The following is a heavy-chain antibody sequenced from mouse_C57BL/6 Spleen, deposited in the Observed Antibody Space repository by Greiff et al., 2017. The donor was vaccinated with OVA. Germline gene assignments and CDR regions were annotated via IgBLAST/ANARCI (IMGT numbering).Heavy chain of an antibody. J-gene: IGHJ2*01. V-gene: IGHV5-6*01. CDR3: AREGYGNLFDY. Sequence: EVQRVESGGDLVKPGGSLKLSCAASGFTFSSYGMSWVRQTPDKRLEWVATISSGGSYTYYPDSVKGRFTISRDNAKNTLYLQMSSLKSEDTAMYYCAREGYGNLFDYWGQGTTLTVSS. CDR1: GFTFSSYG. D-gene: IGHD2-1*01. CDR2: ISSGGSYT.